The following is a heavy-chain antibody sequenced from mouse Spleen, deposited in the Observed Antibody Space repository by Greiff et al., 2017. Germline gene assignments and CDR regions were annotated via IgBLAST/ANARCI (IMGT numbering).Heavy chain of an antibody. CDR2: IYPGSGST. Sequence: VQLQQSGAELVKPGASVKMSCKASGYTFTSYWITWVKQRPGQGLEWIGDIYPGSGSTNYNEKFKSKATLTVDTSSSTAYMQLSSLTSEDSAVYYCARKAGSYWYFDVWGTGTTVTVSS. CDR1: GYTFTSYW. V-gene: IGHV1-55*01. D-gene: IGHD1-1*02. CDR3: ARKAGSYWYFDV. J-gene: IGHJ1*03.